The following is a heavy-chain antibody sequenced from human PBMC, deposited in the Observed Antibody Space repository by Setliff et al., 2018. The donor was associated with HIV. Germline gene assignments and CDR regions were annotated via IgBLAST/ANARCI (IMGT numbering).Heavy chain of an antibody. D-gene: IGHD2-2*01. Sequence: LSLTCTVTGASVGNYFWSWIRQSAGKGLEWIGRMYTTVDAAYNPSLKSRVVMSVDTSKNQISLKLTSVTAADTAMYYCARDPAIYFDFWGQGVLVTVSS. CDR2: MYTTVDA. J-gene: IGHJ4*02. CDR1: GASVGNYF. CDR3: ARDPAIYFDF. V-gene: IGHV4-4*07.